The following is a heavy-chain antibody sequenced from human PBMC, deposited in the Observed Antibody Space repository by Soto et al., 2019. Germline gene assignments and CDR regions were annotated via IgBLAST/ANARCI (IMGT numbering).Heavy chain of an antibody. V-gene: IGHV1-24*01. CDR1: GYTLTELS. Sequence: ASLKVSCKVSGYTLTELSMHRVRQAHGKGLEWMGGFDPEDGETIYAQKFQGRVTMTEDTSTDTAYMELSSLRSEDTAVYYCATNPGGYWGQGTQVTVSS. J-gene: IGHJ4*02. CDR3: ATNPGGY. CDR2: FDPEDGET. D-gene: IGHD3-16*01.